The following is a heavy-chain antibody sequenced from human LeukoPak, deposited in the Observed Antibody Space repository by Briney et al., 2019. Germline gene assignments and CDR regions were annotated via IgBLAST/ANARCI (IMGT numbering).Heavy chain of an antibody. V-gene: IGHV4-39*07. Sequence: SETLSLTCTVSGGSISSSSYYWGWIRQPPGKGLEWIGSIYYSGSTNYNPSLKSRVTISVDTSKNQFSLKLSSVTAADTAVYYCAGGNLYYYDSSGYYYYYGMDVRGQGTTVTVSS. J-gene: IGHJ6*02. CDR3: AGGNLYYYDSSGYYYYYGMDV. D-gene: IGHD3-22*01. CDR2: IYYSGST. CDR1: GGSISSSSYY.